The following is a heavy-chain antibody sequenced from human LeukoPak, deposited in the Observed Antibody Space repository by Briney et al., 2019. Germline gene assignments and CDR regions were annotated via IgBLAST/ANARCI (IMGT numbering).Heavy chain of an antibody. CDR2: ISGSGGST. V-gene: IGHV3-23*01. J-gene: IGHJ4*02. CDR1: GVTFSSYA. CDR3: AKLLNNRYFDSNFDY. Sequence: GGSLRLSCAASGVTFSSYAMSWVRQAPGKGLEWVSSISGSGGSTYYADSVKGRFTISRDNSKNMLYLQMSSLRAEDTAVYYCAKLLNNRYFDSNFDYWGQGTLVTVSS. D-gene: IGHD3-9*01.